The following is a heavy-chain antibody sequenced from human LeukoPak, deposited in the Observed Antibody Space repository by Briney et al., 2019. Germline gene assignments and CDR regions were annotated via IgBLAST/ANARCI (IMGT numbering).Heavy chain of an antibody. J-gene: IGHJ4*02. CDR1: GFTFSSYS. D-gene: IGHD5-24*01. V-gene: IGHV3-21*01. CDR3: ARQSGDGYNHFDY. Sequence: GGSLRLSCAASGFTFSSYSMNWVRQAPGKGLEWVSSISNRSGYKYYAESLKGRFTISRDNAKTSLYLQVNSLRAEDTAVYYCARQSGDGYNHFDYWGQGTLVTVSS. CDR2: ISNRSGYK.